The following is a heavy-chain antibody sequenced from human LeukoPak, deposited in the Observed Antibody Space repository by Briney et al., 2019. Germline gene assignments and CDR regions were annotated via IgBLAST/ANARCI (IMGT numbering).Heavy chain of an antibody. J-gene: IGHJ4*02. V-gene: IGHV3-48*03. CDR2: ISPGGSTI. Sequence: GGSLRLSCAVSGFTFSRYEMSWVRQAPGKGLEWISYISPGGSTIYYVDSVKGRFITSRDNAKDSLYLQMNSLRVEDTAVYYCARDPRGPDYWGQGTLVTVSS. CDR3: ARDPRGPDY. CDR1: GFTFSRYE.